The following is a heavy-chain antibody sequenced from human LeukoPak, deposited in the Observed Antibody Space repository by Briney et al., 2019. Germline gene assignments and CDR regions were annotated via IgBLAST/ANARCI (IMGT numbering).Heavy chain of an antibody. CDR3: AGGGWSFDAFDF. J-gene: IGHJ3*01. D-gene: IGHD6-19*01. V-gene: IGHV4-59*08. Sequence: SETLSLTCTVSGGPISTYYWSWIRQPPGKGLEWIGYIHYSGTTNYSPSLKSRVTISVDTSKNRFSLRLTSLTAADTAVYFCAGGGWSFDAFDFWGQGTMVTVSS. CDR1: GGPISTYY. CDR2: IHYSGTT.